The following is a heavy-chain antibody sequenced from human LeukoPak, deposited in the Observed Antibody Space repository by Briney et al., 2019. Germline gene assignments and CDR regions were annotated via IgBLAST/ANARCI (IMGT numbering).Heavy chain of an antibody. V-gene: IGHV4-34*01. Sequence: SETLSLTCAVYGGSFSGYYWSWIRQPPGKGLEWIGEINHSGSTNYNPSLKSRVTISVDTTKNQSFLKLSSVTAADTAVYYCASPGTARAVAAYDYWGQGTLVTVSS. CDR2: INHSGST. CDR3: ASPGTARAVAAYDY. D-gene: IGHD6-19*01. CDR1: GGSFSGYY. J-gene: IGHJ4*02.